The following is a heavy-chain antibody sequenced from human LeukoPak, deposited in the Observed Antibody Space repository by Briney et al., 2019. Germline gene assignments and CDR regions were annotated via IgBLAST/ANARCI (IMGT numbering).Heavy chain of an antibody. CDR1: GFTFSRYD. CDR3: ARGGYCSGGSCYLGSSWFDP. Sequence: GGSLRLSCEASGFTFSRYDMHRVPQATGKGLERVQAIGTAEDTYYPGPVKGQLTISRENAKISLYIQMNSLRAGDRAVYYCARGGYCSGGSCYLGSSWFDPWGQGTLVTVSS. CDR2: IGTAEDT. V-gene: IGHV3-13*01. D-gene: IGHD2-15*01. J-gene: IGHJ5*02.